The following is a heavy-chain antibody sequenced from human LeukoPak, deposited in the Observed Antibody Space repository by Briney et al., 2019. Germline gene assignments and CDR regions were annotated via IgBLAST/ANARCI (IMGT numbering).Heavy chain of an antibody. J-gene: IGHJ5*02. CDR3: ARVSEYCSSTSCTNWFDP. V-gene: IGHV4-59*12. Sequence: SETLSLTCTVSGGSISSYYWSWIRQPPGKGLEWIGYIYYSGSTNYNPSLKSRVTMSVDTSKNQFSLKLSSVTAADTAVYYCARVSEYCSSTSCTNWFDPWGQGTLVTVSS. D-gene: IGHD2-2*01. CDR2: IYYSGST. CDR1: GGSISSYY.